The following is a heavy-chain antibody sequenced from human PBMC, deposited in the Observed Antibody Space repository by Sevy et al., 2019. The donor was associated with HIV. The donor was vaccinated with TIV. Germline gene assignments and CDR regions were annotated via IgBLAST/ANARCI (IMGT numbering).Heavy chain of an antibody. Sequence: GGSLRLSCAASGFTFSSYAMSWVRPAPGKGLEWVSAISGSGCNTYYVDSVKGRFTIPRDNSKNTLYLQMNSLRAEDTAVYYCANTYCSSTSCYNWGQGTLVTVSS. J-gene: IGHJ4*02. D-gene: IGHD2-2*02. CDR1: GFTFSSYA. CDR2: ISGSGCNT. CDR3: ANTYCSSTSCYN. V-gene: IGHV3-23*02.